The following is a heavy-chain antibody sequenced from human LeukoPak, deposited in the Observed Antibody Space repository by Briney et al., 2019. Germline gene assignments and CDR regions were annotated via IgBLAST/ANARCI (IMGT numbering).Heavy chain of an antibody. CDR2: INPNSGGT. D-gene: IGHD3-3*01. J-gene: IGHJ4*02. CDR3: GRFWSGYLPDY. CDR1: GYTSTGYY. V-gene: IGHV1-2*02. Sequence: ASVKVSCKASGYTSTGYYMHWVRQAPGQGLEWMGWINPNSGGTNYAQNFQGRVTMTRDTSIGTAYMELSRLRSDDTAVYYCGRFWSGYLPDYWGQGTLVTVSS.